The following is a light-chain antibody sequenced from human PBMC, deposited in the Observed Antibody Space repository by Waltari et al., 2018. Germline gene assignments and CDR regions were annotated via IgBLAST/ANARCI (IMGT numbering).Light chain of an antibody. J-gene: IGLJ1*01. CDR1: SSDVGGYNY. V-gene: IGLV2-14*03. CDR3: SSYRSSSPYV. CDR2: DVS. Sequence: QSALTQPASVSGSPGQSITISCTGTSSDVGGYNYVSWYQQYPGKAPKLMIYDVSYRPSGVSNRFSGSKFGNTASLTISGLQAEDEADYYCSSYRSSSPYVFGTGTKVTVL.